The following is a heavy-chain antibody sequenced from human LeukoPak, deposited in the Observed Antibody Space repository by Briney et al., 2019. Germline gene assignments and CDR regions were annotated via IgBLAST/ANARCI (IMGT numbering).Heavy chain of an antibody. Sequence: QPGGSLRLSCSAPGFTFSRYAMHWVRQAPGKGLEYVSAISSNGGSTYYADSVKGRSTISRDNSKNTLYLQMSSLRAEDTAVYYCVKDGGYSGYEAFGYWGQGTLVTVSS. CDR2: ISSNGGST. CDR3: VKDGGYSGYEAFGY. J-gene: IGHJ4*02. CDR1: GFTFSRYA. V-gene: IGHV3-64D*06. D-gene: IGHD5-12*01.